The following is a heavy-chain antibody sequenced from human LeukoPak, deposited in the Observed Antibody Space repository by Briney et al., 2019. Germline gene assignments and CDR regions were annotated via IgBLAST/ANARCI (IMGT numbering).Heavy chain of an antibody. V-gene: IGHV3-23*01. CDR2: ISGSGGST. D-gene: IGHD6-19*01. CDR1: GITFTNAW. Sequence: GGSLRLSCVASGITFTNAWMTWVRQAPGKGLEWVSVISGSGGSTNYADSVKGRVTISRDNSKNTLYLQMNSLGAEDTAVYYCAKEGSSGWYPYWGQGTLVTVSS. J-gene: IGHJ4*02. CDR3: AKEGSSGWYPY.